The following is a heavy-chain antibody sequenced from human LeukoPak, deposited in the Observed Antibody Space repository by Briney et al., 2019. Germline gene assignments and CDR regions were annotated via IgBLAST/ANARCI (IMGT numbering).Heavy chain of an antibody. D-gene: IGHD3-16*02. CDR1: GFTFSSYG. CDR3: AKEGYYDYVWGSYRQDNRAYYFDY. CDR2: ISYDGSNK. V-gene: IGHV3-30*18. Sequence: QPGGSLRLSCAASGFTFSSYGMHWVRQAPGKGLEWVAVISYDGSNKYYADSVKGRFTISRDNSKNTLYLQMNSLRAEDTAVYYCAKEGYYDYVWGSYRQDNRAYYFDYWGRGTLVTVSS. J-gene: IGHJ4*02.